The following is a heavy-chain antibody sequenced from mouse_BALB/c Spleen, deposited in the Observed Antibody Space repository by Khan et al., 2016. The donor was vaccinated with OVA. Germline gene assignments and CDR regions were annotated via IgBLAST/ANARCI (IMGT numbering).Heavy chain of an antibody. CDR1: GFSLTSYG. Sequence: QVQLNESGPGLVAPSQSLSITCTVSGFSLTSYGVHWVRQPPGKGLEWLGIIWAGGSTNYNSALMSRLSISKDNSKSQVFLKMNSLQTDATAMYYCARDTTATHYWGQGTLVTVSA. CDR3: ARDTTATHY. D-gene: IGHD1-2*01. J-gene: IGHJ3*01. CDR2: IWAGGST. V-gene: IGHV2-9*02.